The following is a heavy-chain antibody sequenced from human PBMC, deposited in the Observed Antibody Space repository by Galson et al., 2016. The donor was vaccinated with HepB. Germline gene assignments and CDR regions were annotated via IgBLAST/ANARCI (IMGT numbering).Heavy chain of an antibody. J-gene: IGHJ3*02. CDR3: ARGGHAYDRSGYWDAFNI. CDR1: GGSISRGSHY. CDR2: IYTSGST. V-gene: IGHV4-61*02. D-gene: IGHD3-22*01. Sequence: TLSLTCTVSGGSISRGSHYWSWIRQPAGKGLEYVGRIYTSGSTNYNPSLKSRVTISEDTSKNQFSLKLSSVTAADTAVYYCARGGHAYDRSGYWDAFNIWGQGTWVAVSS.